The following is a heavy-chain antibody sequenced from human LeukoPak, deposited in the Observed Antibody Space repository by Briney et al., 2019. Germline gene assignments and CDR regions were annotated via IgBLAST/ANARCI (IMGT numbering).Heavy chain of an antibody. D-gene: IGHD6-19*01. V-gene: IGHV3-7*01. CDR2: IRQDGSEK. CDR1: GFTFNRYW. CDR3: AKRDDSAWYALVY. Sequence: GGSLRLSCAVSGFTFNRYWMSWVRQAPGKGLEWVANIRQDGSEKHYVDSVKGRFTISRDNAKNSLYLQMNSLRAEDTAVYFCAKRDDSAWYALVYWGQGTLVTVSS. J-gene: IGHJ4*02.